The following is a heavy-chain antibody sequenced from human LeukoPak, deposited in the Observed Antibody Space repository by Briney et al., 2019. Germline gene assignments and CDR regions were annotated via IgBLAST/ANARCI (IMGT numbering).Heavy chain of an antibody. V-gene: IGHV4-34*01. CDR3: ASVEEGYSNPYYYYMDV. CDR2: INHSGST. CDR1: GGSFSGYY. D-gene: IGHD4-11*01. J-gene: IGHJ6*03. Sequence: SETLSLTCAVYGGSFSGYYWSWIRQPPGKGLEWIGEINHSGSTNYNPSLKSRVTISVDTSKNQFSLELSSVTAADTAVYYCASVEEGYSNPYYYYMDVWGKGTTVTVSS.